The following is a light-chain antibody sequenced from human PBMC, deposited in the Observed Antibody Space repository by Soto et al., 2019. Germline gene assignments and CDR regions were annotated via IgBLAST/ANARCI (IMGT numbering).Light chain of an antibody. CDR3: QQYGSLSWT. CDR2: GAS. CDR1: QSVSTSS. J-gene: IGKJ1*01. V-gene: IGKV3-20*01. Sequence: EIVLTQSPGTLSLSPGARATLSCRASQSVSTSSLAWYQQKGGQAPRLLIHGASSRATGIPDRFSGSGSGTDFTLTISRLEPEDFAVYYCQQYGSLSWTFGQGTKVDIK.